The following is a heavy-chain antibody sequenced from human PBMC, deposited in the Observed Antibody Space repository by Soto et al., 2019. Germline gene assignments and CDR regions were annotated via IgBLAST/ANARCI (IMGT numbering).Heavy chain of an antibody. CDR2: INPNSGGT. D-gene: IGHD3-10*01. CDR3: ARGFTYYYGSGLGISDAFDI. J-gene: IGHJ3*02. CDR1: GYTFTGYY. Sequence: ASVKVSCKASGYTFTGYYMHWVRQAPGQGLEWMGWINPNSGGTNYAQKFQGRVTMTRDTSISTAYMELSRLRSDDTAVYYCARGFTYYYGSGLGISDAFDIWGQGTMVTVSS. V-gene: IGHV1-2*02.